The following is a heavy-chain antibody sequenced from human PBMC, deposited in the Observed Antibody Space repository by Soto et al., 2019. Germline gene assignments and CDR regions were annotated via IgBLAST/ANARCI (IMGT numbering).Heavy chain of an antibody. D-gene: IGHD6-13*01. CDR2: IIPILGIA. J-gene: IGHJ3*02. CDR1: GGTFSSYT. V-gene: IGHV1-69*02. CDR3: ARRAAAGSFDI. Sequence: QVQLVQSGAEVKKPGSSVKVSCKASGGTFSSYTISWVRQAPGQGLEWMGRIIPILGIANYAQKFQGRVTITADNSTSTAYMELSSLRSEDTAVYYCARRAAAGSFDIWGQGTMVTVSS.